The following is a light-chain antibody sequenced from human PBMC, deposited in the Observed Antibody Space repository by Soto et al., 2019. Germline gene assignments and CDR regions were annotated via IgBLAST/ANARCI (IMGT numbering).Light chain of an antibody. CDR1: QSVSSSY. J-gene: IGKJ2*01. Sequence: VLTQSPGTLSLSPGERATLSCRASQSVSSSYLAWYQQKPGQAPRLLIYGASSRATGIPDRFSGSGSGTDLTLTISRLEPEDFAVYYCQQYGSSYKYTFGQGTKLEIK. CDR2: GAS. CDR3: QQYGSSYKYT. V-gene: IGKV3-20*01.